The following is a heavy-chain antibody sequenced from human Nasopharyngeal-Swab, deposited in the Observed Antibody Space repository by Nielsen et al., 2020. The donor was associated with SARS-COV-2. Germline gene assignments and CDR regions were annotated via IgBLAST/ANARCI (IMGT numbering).Heavy chain of an antibody. V-gene: IGHV1-69*13. CDR1: GGTFSSYA. CDR3: ARRGPLLWFGELGHAFDI. CDR2: IIPIFGTA. Sequence: SVQVSCKASGGTFSSYAISWVRQAPGQGLEWMGGIIPIFGTANYAQKFQGRVTITADESTSTAYMELSSLRSEDTAVYYCARRGPLLWFGELGHAFDIWGQGTMVTVSS. J-gene: IGHJ3*02. D-gene: IGHD3-10*01.